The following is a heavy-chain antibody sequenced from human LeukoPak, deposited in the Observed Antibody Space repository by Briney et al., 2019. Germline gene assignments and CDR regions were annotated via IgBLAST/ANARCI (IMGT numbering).Heavy chain of an antibody. CDR3: ARGPYCSSTSCEYYFDY. J-gene: IGHJ4*02. CDR1: GYTFTGYY. Sequence: ASVKVSCKASGYTFTGYYMHWVRQAPGQGLEWMGWINPNSGGTNYAQKFQGRVTMTRDTSISTAYMELSRPRSDDTAVYYCARGPYCSSTSCEYYFDYWGQGTLVTVSS. V-gene: IGHV1-2*02. CDR2: INPNSGGT. D-gene: IGHD2-2*01.